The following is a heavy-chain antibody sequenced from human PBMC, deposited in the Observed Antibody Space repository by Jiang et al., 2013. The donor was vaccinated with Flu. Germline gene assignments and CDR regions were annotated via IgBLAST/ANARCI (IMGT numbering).Heavy chain of an antibody. CDR1: GGSFSGYY. D-gene: IGHD3-10*01. V-gene: IGHV4-34*01. J-gene: IGHJ3*02. CDR3: VGGEISHTLWFREFDAFDI. CDR2: INHSGST. Sequence: SLTCAVYGGSFSGYYWSWIRQPPGKGLEWIGEINHSGSTNYNPSLKSRVTISVDTSKNQFSLKLSSVTAADTAVYYCVGGEISHTLWFREFDAFDIWGQGTMVTVSS.